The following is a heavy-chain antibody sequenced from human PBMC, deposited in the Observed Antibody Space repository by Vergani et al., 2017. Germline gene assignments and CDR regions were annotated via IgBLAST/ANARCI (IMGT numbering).Heavy chain of an antibody. J-gene: IGHJ5*02. CDR3: GRVADFYGLGSRLLDL. Sequence: QVRLQESGPGLVKPSETLSLTCSVSGGSMSGYYWSWIRQPPGKELEWIGYMYHSGSTNYNPTLETRVTISGDTSKNQFSLKLNSVTAAETAVYYCGRVADFYGLGSRLLDLWSQGMLVTVSS. D-gene: IGHD3-10*01. V-gene: IGHV4-59*01. CDR2: MYHSGST. CDR1: GGSMSGYY.